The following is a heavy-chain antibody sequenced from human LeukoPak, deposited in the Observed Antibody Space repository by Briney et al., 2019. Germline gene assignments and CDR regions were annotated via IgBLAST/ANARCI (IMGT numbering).Heavy chain of an antibody. J-gene: IGHJ4*02. CDR2: LIGSSSST. Sequence: PGGPVRLPCAAWGFPSTNYAMKCPRRAPGKGVEGVSVLIGSSSSTDYADSVKGRFTISRDNSKNTVYLQMNSLRAEDTAIYYCAKGAYDYIEIGYFDSWGQGTLVTVSS. CDR1: GFPSTNYA. D-gene: IGHD5-12*01. V-gene: IGHV3-23*01. CDR3: AKGAYDYIEIGYFDS.